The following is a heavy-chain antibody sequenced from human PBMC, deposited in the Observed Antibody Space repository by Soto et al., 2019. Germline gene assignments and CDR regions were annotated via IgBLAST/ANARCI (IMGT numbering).Heavy chain of an antibody. CDR3: ARRNYGDYVHFDY. CDR1: GGSISSSSYY. D-gene: IGHD4-17*01. CDR2: IYYSGST. V-gene: IGHV4-39*01. Sequence: QLQLQESGPGLVKPSETLSLTCTVSGGSISSSSYYWGWIRQPPGKGLEWIGSIYYSGSTYYNPSLKSRVTISVDTSKNQFSLKLSSVTAADTAVYYCARRNYGDYVHFDYWGQGTLVTVSS. J-gene: IGHJ4*02.